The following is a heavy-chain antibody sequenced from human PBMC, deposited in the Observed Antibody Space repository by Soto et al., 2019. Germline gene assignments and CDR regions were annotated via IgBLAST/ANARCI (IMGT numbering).Heavy chain of an antibody. J-gene: IGHJ5*02. D-gene: IGHD2-2*01. V-gene: IGHV1-3*01. CDR3: ARGVDVVPAAPFDP. CDR2: INAGNGNT. Sequence: QVQLVQSGAEVKKPGASVKVSCKASGYTFTSYAMHWVRQAPGQRLEWMGWINAGNGNTKYSQKFQGRVTITRDTSASTAYMELSSLRSEDTAVYYCARGVDVVPAAPFDPWGQGTLVTVSS. CDR1: GYTFTSYA.